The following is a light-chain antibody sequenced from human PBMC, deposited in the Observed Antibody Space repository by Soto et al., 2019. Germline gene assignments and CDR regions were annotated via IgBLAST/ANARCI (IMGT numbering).Light chain of an antibody. CDR2: SNN. V-gene: IGLV1-44*01. CDR3: ATWDDSLNVVV. Sequence: QSVLTQPPSASGTPGQRVNISCSGSSSNIGSNTVNWYQQLPGTAPKLLIYSNNNRPSGVPDRFSGSKSGTSAFMAISGIQSEDEADYHCATWDDSLNVVVFGGGTKLTVL. CDR1: SSNIGSNT. J-gene: IGLJ2*01.